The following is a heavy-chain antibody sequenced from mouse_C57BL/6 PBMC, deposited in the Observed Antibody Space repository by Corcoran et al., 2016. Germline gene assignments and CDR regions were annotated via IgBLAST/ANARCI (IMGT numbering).Heavy chain of an antibody. V-gene: IGHV1-22*01. J-gene: IGHJ1*03. Sequence: EVQLQQSGPELVKPGASVKMSCKASGYTFTDYNMHWVKQSHGKSLEWVGYINPNNGGTSYNQKFKGKATLTVNKSSSTAYMELRRLTSEDSAVYYCARIHYCGSSYKGYWYFDVWGTGTTVTVSS. CDR1: GYTFTDYN. D-gene: IGHD1-1*01. CDR2: INPNNGGT. CDR3: ARIHYCGSSYKGYWYFDV.